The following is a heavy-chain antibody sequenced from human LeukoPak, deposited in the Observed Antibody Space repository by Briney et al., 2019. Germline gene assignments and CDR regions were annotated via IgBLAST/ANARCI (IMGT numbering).Heavy chain of an antibody. Sequence: SETLSLTCTVSGGSISSYYWSWIRQPPGKGLEWIGYIYYSGSTNYNASLKSRVTLSVDTSKNQFSLKLTSVTAADTAVYYCARWPTAQGTFDIWGQGTMVTVSS. J-gene: IGHJ3*02. CDR2: IYYSGST. CDR3: ARWPTAQGTFDI. CDR1: GGSISSYY. D-gene: IGHD4-11*01. V-gene: IGHV4-59*12.